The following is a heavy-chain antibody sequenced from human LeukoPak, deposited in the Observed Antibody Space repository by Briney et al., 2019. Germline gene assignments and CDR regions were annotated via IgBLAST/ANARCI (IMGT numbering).Heavy chain of an antibody. CDR2: IYYSGTT. V-gene: IGHV4-39*01. Sequence: KPSETLSLTCTVSGDSISSGYYWGWIRQSPGRGLEWIGSIYYSGTTYYNPSLKSRVTISVDRSKNQFSLKLNSVSAADTAVYYCARPDSVGSGSAFDYWGQGTLVTVSS. CDR1: GDSISSGYY. J-gene: IGHJ4*02. D-gene: IGHD3-10*01. CDR3: ARPDSVGSGSAFDY.